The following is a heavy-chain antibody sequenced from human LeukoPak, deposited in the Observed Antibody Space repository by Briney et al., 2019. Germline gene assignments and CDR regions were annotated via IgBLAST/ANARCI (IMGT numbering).Heavy chain of an antibody. Sequence: GGSLRLSCAASGFTFSSYSMNWVRQAPGKGLEWVSAISGSGGSTYYADSVKGRFTISRDNSKNTLYLQMNSLRAEDTAVYYCAKQDQVMIVVRSWGQGTLVTVSS. CDR3: AKQDQVMIVVRS. D-gene: IGHD3-22*01. V-gene: IGHV3-23*01. CDR2: ISGSGGST. CDR1: GFTFSSYS. J-gene: IGHJ4*02.